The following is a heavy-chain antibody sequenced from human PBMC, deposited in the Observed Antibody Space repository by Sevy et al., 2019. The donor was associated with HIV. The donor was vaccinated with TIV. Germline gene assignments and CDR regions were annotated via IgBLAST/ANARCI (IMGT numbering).Heavy chain of an antibody. CDR1: GGSISSGNYY. J-gene: IGHJ4*02. D-gene: IGHD2-2*01. Sequence: SETLSLTCTVSGGSISSGNYYWSWSRQPAGKGLEWIGRIYTSGSTNYNPSLKSPVTISVDTSNNQFSLKLSSVTAADTAGYYCARESGACSSTSCYEGVFDYWGQGTLVTVSS. CDR3: ARESGACSSTSCYEGVFDY. V-gene: IGHV4-61*02. CDR2: IYTSGST.